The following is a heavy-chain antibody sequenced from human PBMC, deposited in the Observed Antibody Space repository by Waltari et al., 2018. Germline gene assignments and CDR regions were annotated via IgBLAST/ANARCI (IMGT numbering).Heavy chain of an antibody. V-gene: IGHV1-69*08. CDR2: IIPSFGTA. D-gene: IGHD3-22*01. J-gene: IGHJ5*02. CDR1: GGTFSSYA. Sequence: QVQLVQSGAEVKKPGSSVKVSCKASGGTFSSYAISWVRQARGKGLEWMGRIIPSFGTANYAQKFQGRVTITADKSTSTAYMELSSLRSEDTAVYYCASGYYDSSGYFWFDPWGQGTLVTVSS. CDR3: ASGYYDSSGYFWFDP.